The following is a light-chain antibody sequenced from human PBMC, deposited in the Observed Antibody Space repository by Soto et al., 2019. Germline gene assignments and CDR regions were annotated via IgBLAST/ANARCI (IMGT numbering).Light chain of an antibody. CDR2: DVS. CDR3: SSYTRSSTLVV. CDR1: SSDVGGYKY. Sequence: QSALTQPASVSGSPGQSITISCTGTSSDVGGYKYVSWYQQHPGKAPKLMIYDVSNRPSGVSNLFSGSKSGNTASLTISGLQGEDEADYYCSSYTRSSTLVVFGGGTKVTVL. J-gene: IGLJ2*01. V-gene: IGLV2-14*01.